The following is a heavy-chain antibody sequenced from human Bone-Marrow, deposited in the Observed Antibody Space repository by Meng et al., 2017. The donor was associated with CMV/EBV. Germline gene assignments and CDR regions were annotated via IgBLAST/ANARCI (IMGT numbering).Heavy chain of an antibody. J-gene: IGHJ6*01. D-gene: IGHD3-3*01. V-gene: IGHV3-30-3*01. CDR2: ISYDGSNK. CDR3: TTDLSNYDFWSGYLYYYYGMDV. Sequence: LSLTCAASGFTFSSYTMNWVRQAPGKGLEWVAVISYDGSNKYYADSVKGRFTISRDNSKNTLYLQMNSLKTEDTAVYYCTTDLSNYDFWSGYLYYYYGMDVWGQGTTVTGSS. CDR1: GFTFSSYT.